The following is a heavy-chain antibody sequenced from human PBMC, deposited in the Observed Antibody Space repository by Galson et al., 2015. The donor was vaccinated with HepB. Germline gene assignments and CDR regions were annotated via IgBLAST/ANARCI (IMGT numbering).Heavy chain of an antibody. CDR2: IYYSGST. D-gene: IGHD6-19*01. V-gene: IGHV4-39*01. CDR3: ARLWYSTGWYGDHSDSWFGP. J-gene: IGHJ5*02. Sequence: SETLSLTCTVSGGSVSSSSHYWAWIRQPPGKGLEWIALIYYSGSTYENPSLKSRVTISADTSKNQVSLNLRSVTAADTAVYYCARLWYSTGWYGDHSDSWFGPWGQGTLAIVSS. CDR1: GGSVSSSSHY.